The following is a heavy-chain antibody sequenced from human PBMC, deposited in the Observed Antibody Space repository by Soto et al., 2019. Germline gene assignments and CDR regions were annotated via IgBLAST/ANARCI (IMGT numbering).Heavy chain of an antibody. Sequence: GGSLRLSCAASGFIVTSNYMSWVRQAPGKGLEWVSVIYSDGTTNYAESVKGRFTISRDNSKNTVFLQMSSLRAECTAVYYCAQGGTGATSGLFESWGDGTLVTVSS. J-gene: IGHJ5*01. V-gene: IGHV3-53*01. CDR2: IYSDGTT. CDR3: AQGGTGATSGLFES. CDR1: GFIVTSNY. D-gene: IGHD3-16*01.